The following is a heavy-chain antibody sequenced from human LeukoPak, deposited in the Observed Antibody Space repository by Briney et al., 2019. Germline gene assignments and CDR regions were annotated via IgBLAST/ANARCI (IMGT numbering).Heavy chain of an antibody. V-gene: IGHV1-2*02. CDR3: ARGRRILGGPENAGDFFDF. CDR2: INPNSGGT. CDR1: GYTFTGYY. J-gene: IGHJ4*01. D-gene: IGHD3-16*01. Sequence: ASVKVSCNASGYTFTGYYMHWVRQAPGQGLEWMGWINPNSGGTNYAQKFQGRVTMTRDTSIASSYMELTGLESDDTAVYYCARGRRILGGPENAGDFFDFWGQGSLVTVSS.